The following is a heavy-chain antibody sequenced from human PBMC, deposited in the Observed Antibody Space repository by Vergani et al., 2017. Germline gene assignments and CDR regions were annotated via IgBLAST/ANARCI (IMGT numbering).Heavy chain of an antibody. CDR2: IYYSGST. Sequence: QLQLQESGPGLVKPSETLSLTCTVSGGSISSSSYYWGWIRQPPEKGLEWIGIIYYSGSTYYNPSLKSRVIISVDTSKNQFSLKMSSVTAADTAVYYCARETRNRGEAVAGTRDAFDIWGQGTMVTVSS. V-gene: IGHV4-39*02. D-gene: IGHD6-19*01. J-gene: IGHJ3*02. CDR3: ARETRNRGEAVAGTRDAFDI. CDR1: GGSISSSSYY.